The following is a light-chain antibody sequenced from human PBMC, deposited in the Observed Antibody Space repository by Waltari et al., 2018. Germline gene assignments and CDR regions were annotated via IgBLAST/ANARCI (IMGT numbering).Light chain of an antibody. V-gene: IGKV3-11*01. CDR2: GAS. Sequence: EIVLTQSPATLSLSPGERATLSCRASQSVSIYLAWYQQKPGQAPRLLIYGASNRVTGISGRFSGSGSGTDFTLTINSLEPEDFAVYYCHQSVNWPRTFGQGTKVEIK. CDR3: HQSVNWPRT. CDR1: QSVSIY. J-gene: IGKJ1*01.